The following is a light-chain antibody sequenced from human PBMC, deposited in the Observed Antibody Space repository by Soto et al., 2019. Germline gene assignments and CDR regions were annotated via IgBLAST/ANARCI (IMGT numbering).Light chain of an antibody. CDR1: MRDVGAYNL. CDR3: SSYTSTNTPVV. J-gene: IGLJ2*01. CDR2: EVR. V-gene: IGLV2-14*01. Sequence: QSALTQPASVSGSAGQSITISCSGTMRDVGAYNLVSWYQQHPGTAPKLIIYEVRNRPSGISSRFSGSRSGNTASLTISGLQSEDEGDYYCSSYTSTNTPVVFGRGTKVTVL.